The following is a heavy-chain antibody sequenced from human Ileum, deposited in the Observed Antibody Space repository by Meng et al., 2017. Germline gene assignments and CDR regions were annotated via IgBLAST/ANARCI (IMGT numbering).Heavy chain of an antibody. Sequence: QLQRVGRGMGRPPRTLSLACVVSSGSISSHTSWSSVRQHTGKGREWIGQLSHSGSAYYSPSLKSRVTMSVDKSKSQFSLMLTSVTAADTAIYYCARHGGYSQDFWGQGTLVTVSS. CDR2: LSHSGSA. V-gene: IGHV4-4*03. CDR3: ARHGGYSQDF. J-gene: IGHJ4*02. D-gene: IGHD4-23*01. CDR1: SGSISSHTS.